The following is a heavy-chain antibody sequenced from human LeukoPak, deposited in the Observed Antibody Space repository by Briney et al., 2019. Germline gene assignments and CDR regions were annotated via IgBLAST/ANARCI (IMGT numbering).Heavy chain of an antibody. D-gene: IGHD3-22*01. J-gene: IGHJ4*02. Sequence: GASVKVSCKASGGTFSSYAISWVRQAPGQGLEWMGRIIPILGIANYAQKFQGRVTITADKSTSTAYMELSSLRSEDTAVYYCARVHYDSSGYYYVDYFDYWGQGTLVTVSS. V-gene: IGHV1-69*04. CDR2: IIPILGIA. CDR3: ARVHYDSSGYYYVDYFDY. CDR1: GGTFSSYA.